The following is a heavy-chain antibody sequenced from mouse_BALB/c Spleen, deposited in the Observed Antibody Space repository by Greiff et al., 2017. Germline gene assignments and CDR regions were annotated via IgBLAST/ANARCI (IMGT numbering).Heavy chain of an antibody. CDR1: GFSLTGYG. Sequence: QVQLQQSGPGLVAPSQSLSITCTVSGFSLTGYGVNWVRQPPGKGLEWLGMIWGDGSTDYNAAFISRLSISKDNSKSQVFFKMNSLQANDTAIYYCAKADSSGFYYAMDYWGQGTSVTVSS. CDR3: AKADSSGFYYAMDY. V-gene: IGHV2-6-7*01. D-gene: IGHD3-2*01. J-gene: IGHJ4*01. CDR2: IWGDGST.